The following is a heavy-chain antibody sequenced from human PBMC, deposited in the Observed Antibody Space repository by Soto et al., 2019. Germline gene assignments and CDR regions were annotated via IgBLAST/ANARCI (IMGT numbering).Heavy chain of an antibody. D-gene: IGHD5-18*01. CDR3: ARGPGGSAMVYYFDY. J-gene: IGHJ4*02. Sequence: SETLSLTCAVYGGSFSGYYWSWIRQPPGKGLEWIGEINHSGSTNYNPSLKSRVTISVDTSKNQFSLKLSSVTAADTAVYYCARGPGGSAMVYYFDYWGQGTLVTVSS. CDR2: INHSGST. CDR1: GGSFSGYY. V-gene: IGHV4-34*01.